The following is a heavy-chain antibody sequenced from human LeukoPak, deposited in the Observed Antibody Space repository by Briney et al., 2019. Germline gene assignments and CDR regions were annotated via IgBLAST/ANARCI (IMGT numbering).Heavy chain of an antibody. CDR3: ARGPVVTYPPSMDV. V-gene: IGHV1-18*01. Sequence: ASLKVSCKASGYNFNSYGISWLRQVPGQGLEWMGWISGYNGLTRYGKNVQGRVTLTTDTSTSTAYMELRSLRSDDTAVYYCARGPVVTYPPSMDVWGKGTTVTVSS. J-gene: IGHJ6*03. CDR2: ISGYNGLT. D-gene: IGHD3-22*01. CDR1: GYNFNSYG.